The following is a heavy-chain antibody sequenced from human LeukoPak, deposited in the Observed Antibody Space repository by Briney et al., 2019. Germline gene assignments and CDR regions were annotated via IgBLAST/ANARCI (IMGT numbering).Heavy chain of an antibody. CDR3: ARDARYSYGYGEAFDI. D-gene: IGHD5-18*01. CDR2: ISAYNGNT. CDR1: GYTFTSYG. V-gene: IGHV1-18*01. Sequence: ASVKVSCKASGYTFTSYGISWVRQAPGQGLEWMGWISAYNGNTNYAQKLQGRVTMTTDTSTSTAYMELRSLRSNDTAVYYCARDARYSYGYGEAFDIWGQGTMVTVSS. J-gene: IGHJ3*02.